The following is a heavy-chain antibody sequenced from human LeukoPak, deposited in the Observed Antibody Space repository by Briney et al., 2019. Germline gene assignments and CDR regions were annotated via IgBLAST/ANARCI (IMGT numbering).Heavy chain of an antibody. CDR2: INQDGSEK. D-gene: IGHD2-2*01. CDR1: GFTFSTYW. V-gene: IGHV3-7*01. J-gene: IGHJ3*02. Sequence: PGGSLRLSCAASGFTFSTYWMSWVRQAPGKGLEWVANINQDGSEKYYVDSVKGRFTISRDNAKNSLFLQMNSLRVEDTAVYYCARDHYIVEVQAAGVFDIWGQGTMVPVSS. CDR3: ARDHYIVEVQAAGVFDI.